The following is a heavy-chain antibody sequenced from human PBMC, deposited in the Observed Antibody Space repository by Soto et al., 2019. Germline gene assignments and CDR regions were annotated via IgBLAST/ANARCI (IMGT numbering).Heavy chain of an antibody. CDR2: FDPEDGET. J-gene: IGHJ3*02. CDR1: GYTLTELS. Sequence: RASVKVSCKVSGYTLTELSMHWVRQAPGKGLEWMGGFDPEDGETIYAQKFQGRVTMAEDTSTDTAYMELSSLRSEDTAVYYCATGVVRCSLGGFDIWGQGTRVTVSS. CDR3: ATGVVRCSLGGFDI. V-gene: IGHV1-24*01. D-gene: IGHD6-13*01.